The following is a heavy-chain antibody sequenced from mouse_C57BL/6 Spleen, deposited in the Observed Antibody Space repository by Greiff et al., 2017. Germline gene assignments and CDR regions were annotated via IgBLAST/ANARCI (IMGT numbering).Heavy chain of an antibody. D-gene: IGHD1-2*01. CDR1: GYTFTSYW. V-gene: IGHV1-69*01. CDR3: AREILRRDYFDY. Sequence: QVQLKQPGAELVMPGASVKLSCKASGYTFTSYWMHWVKQRPGQGLEWIGEIDPSDSYTNYNQKFKGKSTLTVDKSSSTAYMQLSSLTSEDSAVYYCAREILRRDYFDYWGQGTTLTVSS. CDR2: IDPSDSYT. J-gene: IGHJ2*01.